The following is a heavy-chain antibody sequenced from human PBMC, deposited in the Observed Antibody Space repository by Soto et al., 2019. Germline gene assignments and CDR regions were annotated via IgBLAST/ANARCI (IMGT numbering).Heavy chain of an antibody. Sequence: QVQLVQSGAEVKKPGSSVKVSCKASGGTFSSYAISWVRQAPGQGLDWMGGIIPISETTNYAQKFQGRVTITADKSKSTAYMKLSSLRSEATAVYYCARSKGSSTSLEIYYYYYYGMDVWGQGTAVTVSS. CDR1: GGTFSSYA. V-gene: IGHV1-69*06. J-gene: IGHJ6*02. D-gene: IGHD2-2*01. CDR2: IIPISETT. CDR3: ARSKGSSTSLEIYYYYYYGMDV.